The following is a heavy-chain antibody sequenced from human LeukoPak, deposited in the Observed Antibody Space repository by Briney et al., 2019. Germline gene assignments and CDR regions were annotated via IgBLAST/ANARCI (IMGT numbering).Heavy chain of an antibody. J-gene: IGHJ6*03. CDR3: ARWDYGDYYYYYYMDV. D-gene: IGHD4-17*01. CDR1: EFTFSSYS. Sequence: PGGSLRLSCAASEFTFSSYSMNWVRQAPGKGLEWVSSISSSSSYIYYADSVKGRFTISRDNAKNSLYLQMNSLRAEDTAVYYCARWDYGDYYYYYYMDVWGKGTTVTVSS. CDR2: ISSSSSYI. V-gene: IGHV3-21*01.